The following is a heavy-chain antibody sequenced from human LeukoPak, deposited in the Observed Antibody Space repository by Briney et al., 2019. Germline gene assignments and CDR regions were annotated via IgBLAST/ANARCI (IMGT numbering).Heavy chain of an antibody. Sequence: PSETLSLTCAVYGGSFSGYYWSWIRQPPGKGLEWIGEINHSGSTSYNPSLKSRVTISVDTSKNQFSLKLSSVTAADTAVYYCVTATTYYFDYWGQGTLVTVSS. J-gene: IGHJ4*02. V-gene: IGHV4-34*01. CDR1: GGSFSGYY. D-gene: IGHD1-1*01. CDR3: VTATTYYFDY. CDR2: INHSGST.